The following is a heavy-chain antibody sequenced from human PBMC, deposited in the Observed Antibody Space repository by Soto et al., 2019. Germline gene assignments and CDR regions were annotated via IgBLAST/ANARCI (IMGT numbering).Heavy chain of an antibody. D-gene: IGHD3-3*02. CDR2: IYHSGST. V-gene: IGHV4-4*02. CDR1: GGSISSSNW. Sequence: PSETLSLTCTVSGGSISSSNWWIWVRQPPGKGLEWIGEIYHSGSTNYNPSLKSRVTISIDKSKNQFSLKLSSVTAADTAVYYCARVLGNDAFDIWGQGTMVTVSS. J-gene: IGHJ3*02. CDR3: ARVLGNDAFDI.